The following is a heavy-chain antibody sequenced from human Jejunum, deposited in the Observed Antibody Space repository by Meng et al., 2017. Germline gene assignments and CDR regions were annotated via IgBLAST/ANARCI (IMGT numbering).Heavy chain of an antibody. J-gene: IGHJ4*02. Sequence: GSLKISCAASGFSFSDFQMSWVRQAPGKGLEWVSYIGTTGRTLYYADSVRGRFTISRDNAKNSLYLQMNSLRAEDTAVYYCARHLGSGWSYYLDYWGQGALVTVSS. CDR1: GFSFSDFQ. V-gene: IGHV3-48*03. CDR2: IGTTGRTL. CDR3: ARHLGSGWSYYLDY. D-gene: IGHD6-19*01.